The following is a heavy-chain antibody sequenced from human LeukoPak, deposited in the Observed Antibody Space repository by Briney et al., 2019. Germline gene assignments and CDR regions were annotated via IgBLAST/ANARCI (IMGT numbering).Heavy chain of an antibody. Sequence: PGGSLRLSCAASGFTVSSNYMGWVRQAPGKGLEWVSVIYSGGSPFYPDSLKGRFTISRDNSKNTLYLQVNSLRAEDTAMYYCARGAVRLGELFLAYAFDLWGQGTMVTVSS. V-gene: IGHV3-66*01. J-gene: IGHJ3*01. CDR3: ARGAVRLGELFLAYAFDL. CDR2: IYSGGSP. D-gene: IGHD3-16*01. CDR1: GFTVSSNY.